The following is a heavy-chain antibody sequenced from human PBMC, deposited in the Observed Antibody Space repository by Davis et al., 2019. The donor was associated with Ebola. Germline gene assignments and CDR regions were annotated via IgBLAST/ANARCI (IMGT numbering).Heavy chain of an antibody. CDR1: GGSISSYY. CDR2: VDYSRST. CDR3: ARLVALYDDSGYAYFDY. Sequence: MPSETLSLTCTVSGGSISSYYWSWIRQPPGKGLEWIGYVDYSRSTNYNPSLKSRVTISVDTSKSQFSLKVSSVTAADTAVYYCARLVALYDDSGYAYFDYWGLGTLVTVSS. D-gene: IGHD3-22*01. V-gene: IGHV4-59*01. J-gene: IGHJ4*02.